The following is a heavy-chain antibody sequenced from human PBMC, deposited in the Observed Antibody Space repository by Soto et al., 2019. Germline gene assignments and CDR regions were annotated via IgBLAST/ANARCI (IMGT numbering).Heavy chain of an antibody. J-gene: IGHJ5*02. Sequence: SVKVSCKASGGTFSSYAISWVRQAPGQGLEWMGGIIPIFGTANYAQKFQGRVTITADESTSTAYMELSSLRSEDTAVYYCAGVGATGNWFDPWGQGTLVTVSS. V-gene: IGHV1-69*13. CDR3: AGVGATGNWFDP. CDR2: IIPIFGTA. D-gene: IGHD1-26*01. CDR1: GGTFSSYA.